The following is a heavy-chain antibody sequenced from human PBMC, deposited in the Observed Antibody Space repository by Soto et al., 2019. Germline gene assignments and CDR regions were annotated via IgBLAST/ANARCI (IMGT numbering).Heavy chain of an antibody. CDR3: ARGRQQLVRDYYFDY. V-gene: IGHV4-34*01. D-gene: IGHD6-13*01. CDR2: INHSGST. J-gene: IGHJ4*02. Sequence: QVQLQQWGAGLLKPSETLSLTCAVYGGSFSGYYWSWIRQPPGKGLEWIGEINHSGSTNYNPSLKSRVTISVDTSKNQFSLKLSSVTAADTAVYYCARGRQQLVRDYYFDYWGQGTLVTVSS. CDR1: GGSFSGYY.